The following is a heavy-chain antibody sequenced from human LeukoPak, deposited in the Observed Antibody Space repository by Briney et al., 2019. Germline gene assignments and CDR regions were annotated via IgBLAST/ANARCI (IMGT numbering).Heavy chain of an antibody. D-gene: IGHD5-12*01. Sequence: GGALRLSCAASGFTFGIYAMTWVRQAPGKGLQWVSAITGSGGSTYYADSVKGRFTISRDNSKNTLYLRMNGLRAEDTAVYYCATLPRGPTGYVGYGGEDYWGQGTLVIVSS. CDR2: ITGSGGST. CDR3: ATLPRGPTGYVGYGGEDY. CDR1: GFTFGIYA. J-gene: IGHJ4*02. V-gene: IGHV3-23*01.